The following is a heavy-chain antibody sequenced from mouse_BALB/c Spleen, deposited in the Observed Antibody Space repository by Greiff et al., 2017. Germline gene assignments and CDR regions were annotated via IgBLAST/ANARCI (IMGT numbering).Heavy chain of an antibody. CDR2: IRSKSNNYAT. CDR3: VRQYYRYDPGAMDY. CDR1: GFTFNTYA. V-gene: IGHV10-1*02. D-gene: IGHD2-14*01. J-gene: IGHJ4*01. Sequence: EVMLVESGGGLVQPKGSLKLSCAASGFTFNTYAMNWVRQAPGKGLEWVARIRSKSNNYATYYADSVKDRFTISRDDSQSMLYLQMNNLKTEDTAMYYCVRQYYRYDPGAMDYWGQGTSVTVSS.